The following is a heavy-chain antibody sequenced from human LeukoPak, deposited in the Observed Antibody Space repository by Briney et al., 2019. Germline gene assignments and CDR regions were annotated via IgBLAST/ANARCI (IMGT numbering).Heavy chain of an antibody. J-gene: IGHJ4*02. Sequence: GGSLRLSCAASGFTFSSYGMSWVRQAPGKGLEWVSAISGSGGSTYYADSVKGRFTISRDNSKNTLYLQMNSLRAEDTAVYYCSKTIAVADPTDYWGQGTLVTVSS. D-gene: IGHD6-19*01. V-gene: IGHV3-23*01. CDR1: GFTFSSYG. CDR3: SKTIAVADPTDY. CDR2: ISGSGGST.